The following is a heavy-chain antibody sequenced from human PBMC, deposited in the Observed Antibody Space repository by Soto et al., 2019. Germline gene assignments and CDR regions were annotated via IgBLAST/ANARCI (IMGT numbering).Heavy chain of an antibody. CDR2: IYYSGST. CDR3: ARGVLRFLEWLYPKENWFDP. Sequence: SETLSLTXTVSGGSISSGDYYWSWIRQPPGKGLEWIGYIYYSGSTYYNPSLKSRVTISVDTSKNQFSLKLSSVTAADTAVYYCARGVLRFLEWLYPKENWFDPWGQGTLVTVSS. D-gene: IGHD3-3*01. J-gene: IGHJ5*02. CDR1: GGSISSGDYY. V-gene: IGHV4-30-4*01.